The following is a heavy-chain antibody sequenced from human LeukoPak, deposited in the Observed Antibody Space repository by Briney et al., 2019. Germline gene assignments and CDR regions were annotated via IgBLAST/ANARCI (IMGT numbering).Heavy chain of an antibody. CDR1: GYTFTRFT. V-gene: IGHV1-3*03. CDR2: INPANGDT. Sequence: ASVKVSCKPSGYTFTRFTLHWVRQAPGQRLEWMGWINPANGDTKYSPDFQGRVTFSRDTSATTAYMELTSLTSEDMAVYFCARERGGTYYSDYFDFWGQGTLVSVSS. CDR3: ARERGGTYYSDYFDF. J-gene: IGHJ4*02. D-gene: IGHD1-26*01.